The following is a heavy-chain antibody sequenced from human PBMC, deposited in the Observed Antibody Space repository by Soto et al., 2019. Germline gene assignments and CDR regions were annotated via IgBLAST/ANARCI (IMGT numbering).Heavy chain of an antibody. D-gene: IGHD3-16*01. Sequence: GESLKISCKGSGYNFNRYWIGWVRQMPGKGLEWMGVIYPGDSDTRYSPSLQGQVTISADKSSSAAYLQWSSLQASDTATYYCARSLVNGTYTAFDTWGQGTMVTVSS. CDR3: ARSLVNGTYTAFDT. V-gene: IGHV5-51*01. CDR1: GYNFNRYW. CDR2: IYPGDSDT. J-gene: IGHJ3*02.